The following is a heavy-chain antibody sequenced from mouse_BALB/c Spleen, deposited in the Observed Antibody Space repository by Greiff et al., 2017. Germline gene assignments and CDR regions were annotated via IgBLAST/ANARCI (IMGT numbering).Heavy chain of an antibody. CDR3: ARGVITTEFAY. Sequence: VQLQQPGAELVMPGASVKMSCKASGYTFTDYWMHWVKQRPGQGLEWIGAIDTSDSYTSYNQKFKGKATLTVDESSSTAYMQLSSLTSEDSAVYYCARGVITTEFAYWGQGTLVTVSA. CDR2: IDTSDSYT. D-gene: IGHD1-2*01. J-gene: IGHJ3*01. CDR1: GYTFTDYW. V-gene: IGHV1-69*01.